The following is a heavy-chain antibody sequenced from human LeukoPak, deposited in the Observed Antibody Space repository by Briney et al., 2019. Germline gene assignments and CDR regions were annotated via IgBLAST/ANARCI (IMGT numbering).Heavy chain of an antibody. CDR3: ARGTNWYGYAFDI. J-gene: IGHJ3*02. V-gene: IGHV4-34*01. CDR1: GGSFSGYY. D-gene: IGHD1-20*01. Sequence: SETLSLTCAVYGGSFSGYYWSWIRQSPGKGLEWIGEINHTGSTNYNPSLESRVIIPVDTSKNQFSLKLNSVTAADTAVYYCARGTNWYGYAFDIWGQGIMVTVSS. CDR2: INHTGST.